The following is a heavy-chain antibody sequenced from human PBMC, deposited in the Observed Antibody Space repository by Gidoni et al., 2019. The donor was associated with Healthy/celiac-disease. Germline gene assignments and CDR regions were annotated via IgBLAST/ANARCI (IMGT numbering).Heavy chain of an antibody. CDR2: IIPIFGTA. CDR3: ASGQDIVVVPAAMRGVPFDY. CDR1: VVSSSSYA. J-gene: IGHJ4*02. D-gene: IGHD2-2*01. Sequence: QVQLVQSGAEVKKPGSSLKVSCKDSVVSSSSYAITWVRQAPGQGLEWMGGIIPIFGTANYAQKFQGRVTITADKSTSTAYMELSSLRSEDTAVYYCASGQDIVVVPAAMRGVPFDYWGQRTLVTVSS. V-gene: IGHV1-69*06.